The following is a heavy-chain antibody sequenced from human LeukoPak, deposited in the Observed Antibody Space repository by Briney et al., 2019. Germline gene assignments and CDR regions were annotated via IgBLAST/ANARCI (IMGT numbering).Heavy chain of an antibody. V-gene: IGHV5-51*01. CDR3: ARTRYCSSTSCYSSWFDP. Sequence: GESLKISCKGSGYSFTSYWIGWVRQMPGKGLEWMGIIYPGDSDTRYSPSFQGQVTISAGKSISTAYLQWSSLKASDTAMYYCARTRYCSSTSCYSSWFDPWGQGTLVTVSS. CDR1: GYSFTSYW. J-gene: IGHJ5*02. D-gene: IGHD2-2*01. CDR2: IYPGDSDT.